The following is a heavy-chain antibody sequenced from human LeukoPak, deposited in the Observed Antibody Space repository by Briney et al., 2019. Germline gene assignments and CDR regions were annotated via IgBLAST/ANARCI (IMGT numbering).Heavy chain of an antibody. V-gene: IGHV1-46*01. CDR2: INPSGGST. CDR3: ARDGHYYGSGSYHNPMYY. Sequence: ASVKVSCKASGYTFTSYYMHWVRQTPGQGLEWMGIINPSGGSTSYAQKFQGRVTMTRDTSTSTVYMELSSLRSEDTAVYYCARDGHYYGSGSYHNPMYYWGQGTLVTVSS. D-gene: IGHD3-10*01. J-gene: IGHJ4*02. CDR1: GYTFTSYY.